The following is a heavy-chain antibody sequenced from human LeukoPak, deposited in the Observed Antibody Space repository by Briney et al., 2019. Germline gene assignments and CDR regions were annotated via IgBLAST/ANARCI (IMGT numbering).Heavy chain of an antibody. CDR3: ARNTPVAGYFDY. CDR2: MFHSGSA. D-gene: IGHD6-19*01. V-gene: IGHV4-38-2*02. Sequence: SETLSLTCTVSGYSISSGYYWGWIRQPPGKGLEWIGSMFHSGSAYYNPSLKSRVTISVDTSKNQLSLKLRSVTAADTAVYYCARNTPVAGYFDYWGQGTLVTVSS. CDR1: GYSISSGYY. J-gene: IGHJ4*02.